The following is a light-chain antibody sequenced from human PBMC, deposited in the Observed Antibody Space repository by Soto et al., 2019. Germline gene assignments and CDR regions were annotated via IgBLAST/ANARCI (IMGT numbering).Light chain of an antibody. CDR2: DAS. CDR3: QPYNSLWT. J-gene: IGKJ1*01. Sequence: GDRVTITCRASQSISSWLAWYQQKPGKAPKLLIYDASSLESGVPSRFSGSGSGTEFTLTISSLQPDDFATYYCQPYNSLWTFGQGTKVEIK. V-gene: IGKV1-5*01. CDR1: QSISSW.